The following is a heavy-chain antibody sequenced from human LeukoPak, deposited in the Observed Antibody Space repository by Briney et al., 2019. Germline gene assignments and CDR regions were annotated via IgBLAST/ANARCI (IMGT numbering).Heavy chain of an antibody. CDR3: ARELAYYGSGSYSVFDY. V-gene: IGHV1-2*02. CDR1: GYTSTGYY. Sequence: ASVTVSCKASGYTSTGYYMHWVRQAPGQGLEWVGWINPNSGGTNYAQKFQGRVTMTRDTSISTAYMELSRLRSDDTAVYYCARELAYYGSGSYSVFDYWGQGTLVTVPS. D-gene: IGHD3-10*01. CDR2: INPNSGGT. J-gene: IGHJ4*02.